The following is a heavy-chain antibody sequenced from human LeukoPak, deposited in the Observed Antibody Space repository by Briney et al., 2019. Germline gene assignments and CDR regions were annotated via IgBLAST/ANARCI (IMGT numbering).Heavy chain of an antibody. Sequence: SETLSLTCAVSGGSLRSDNWWTWVRQPPGKGLEWIGEIYHSGSTNYNPSLKSRVTISVDKSKNQFSLKLSSLTAADTAVYYCANLIAAAGHFDYWGQGTLVTVSS. D-gene: IGHD6-13*01. V-gene: IGHV4-4*02. CDR2: IYHSGST. J-gene: IGHJ4*02. CDR3: ANLIAAAGHFDY. CDR1: GGSLRSDNW.